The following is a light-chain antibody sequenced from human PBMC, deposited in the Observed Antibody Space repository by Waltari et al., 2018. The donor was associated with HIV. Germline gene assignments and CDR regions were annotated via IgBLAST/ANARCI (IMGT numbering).Light chain of an antibody. Sequence: AIRMTQSPSSLSASTGDRVTISCRACQEIGTYLAWYQHKPGKVPELLMYSASTLQSGLPSRFNRSGAWTDFTLTIDCLQSEDFATYYCRQYYSYPQAFGQGTKLEIK. CDR1: QEIGTY. V-gene: IGKV1-8*01. J-gene: IGKJ2*01. CDR2: SAS. CDR3: RQYYSYPQA.